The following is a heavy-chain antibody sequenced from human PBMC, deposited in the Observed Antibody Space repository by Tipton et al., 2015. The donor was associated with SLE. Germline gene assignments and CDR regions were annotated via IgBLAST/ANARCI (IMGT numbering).Heavy chain of an antibody. CDR3: ARAVAGNSEYFDY. D-gene: IGHD6-19*01. CDR1: GFTFSNFW. J-gene: IGHJ4*01. CDR2: IYTDGSRI. Sequence: SLRLSCAASGFTFSNFWMHWVRQAPGKGLVWVSRIYTDGSRIHYAGSVKGRFTISRDNAKNTLYLQMNSLRAEDTAVYYCARAVAGNSEYFDYWSHGTLVTVSS. V-gene: IGHV3-74*01.